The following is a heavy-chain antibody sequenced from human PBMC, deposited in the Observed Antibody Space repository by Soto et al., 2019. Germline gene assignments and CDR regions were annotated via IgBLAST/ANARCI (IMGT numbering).Heavy chain of an antibody. V-gene: IGHV1-69*01. J-gene: IGHJ4*02. CDR1: GGTFNTHT. Sequence: QVHLVQSGSEVKKPGSSVTVSCKASGGTFNTHTFSWVRQAPGQGLEWMGSILPIMGSVNYAHDFRGRLSITADPSTTTAYMELTSLTSHDTAIYYCARIPRYSYPTSDPLDNWGQGTLVTVSS. CDR3: ARIPRYSYPTSDPLDN. D-gene: IGHD2-15*01. CDR2: ILPIMGSV.